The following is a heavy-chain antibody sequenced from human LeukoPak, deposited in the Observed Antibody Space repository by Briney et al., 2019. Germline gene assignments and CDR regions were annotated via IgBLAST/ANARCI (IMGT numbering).Heavy chain of an antibody. CDR3: ARALVVSDAFDI. D-gene: IGHD2-15*01. CDR1: GFTFDDYG. V-gene: IGHV3-20*04. Sequence: PGGSLRLSCAASGFTFDDYGMSRVRQAPGKGREWVSGINWNGGSTGYADSVKGRFTISRDNAKNSLYLQMNSLRAEDTALYYCARALVVSDAFDIWGQGTMVTVSS. J-gene: IGHJ3*02. CDR2: INWNGGST.